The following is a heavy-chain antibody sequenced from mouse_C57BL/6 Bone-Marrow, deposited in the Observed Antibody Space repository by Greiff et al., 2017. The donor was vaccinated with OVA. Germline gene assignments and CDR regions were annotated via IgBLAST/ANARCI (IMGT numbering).Heavy chain of an antibody. CDR3: TTSLTYYDSSYYFDY. V-gene: IGHV14-4*01. CDR1: GFNIKDDY. Sequence: VQLQQSGAELVRPGASVKLSCTASGFNIKDDYMHWVQQRPEQGLEWIGWIDPENGDTEYASKFQGKATITADTSSNTAYLQLHLLTTEDTADYNCTTSLTYYDSSYYFDYWGQGTTLTVSS. J-gene: IGHJ2*01. CDR2: IDPENGDT. D-gene: IGHD1-1*01.